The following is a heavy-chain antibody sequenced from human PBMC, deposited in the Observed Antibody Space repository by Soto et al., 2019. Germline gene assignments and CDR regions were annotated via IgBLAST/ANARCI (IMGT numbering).Heavy chain of an antibody. Sequence: GGSLRLSCAVSGFTFSTYWMHWVRQAPGKGLVWVSRINSDGSSTSYADSVKGRFTISRDNAKNTLSLQMNSLRAEDTAVYYCARVSIVVPSAVHYWGQGTLVTVSS. CDR1: GFTFSTYW. J-gene: IGHJ4*02. D-gene: IGHD2-2*01. CDR2: INSDGSST. CDR3: ARVSIVVPSAVHY. V-gene: IGHV3-74*01.